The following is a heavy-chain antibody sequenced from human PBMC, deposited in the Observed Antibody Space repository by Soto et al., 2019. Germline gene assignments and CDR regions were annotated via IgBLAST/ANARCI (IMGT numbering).Heavy chain of an antibody. V-gene: IGHV3-48*02. CDR1: GFTLGSYS. CDR3: ARDPFYYVDASGRTYDFDL. CDR2: ISSSGDTI. J-gene: IGHJ2*01. Sequence: GGSLRLACAASGFTLGSYSMNWVRQAPGKGLEWVSYISSSGDTIDYADSVKGRFTISRDNARNSLYLVINILRDEDRAVYFGARDPFYYVDASGRTYDFDLWGRGTLVTVSS. D-gene: IGHD2-15*01.